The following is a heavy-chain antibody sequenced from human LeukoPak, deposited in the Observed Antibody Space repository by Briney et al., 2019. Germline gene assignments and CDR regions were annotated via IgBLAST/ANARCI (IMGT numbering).Heavy chain of an antibody. Sequence: ASVKVSCKASGGTFSSYTISWVRQAPGQGLEWMGRIIPILGIANYAQKFQGRVTITADKSTSTAYMELSSLRPEDTAVYYCAREYCSSTRCTADFGYWGQGTLVTVSS. J-gene: IGHJ4*02. V-gene: IGHV1-69*04. D-gene: IGHD2-2*01. CDR3: AREYCSSTRCTADFGY. CDR1: GGTFSSYT. CDR2: IIPILGIA.